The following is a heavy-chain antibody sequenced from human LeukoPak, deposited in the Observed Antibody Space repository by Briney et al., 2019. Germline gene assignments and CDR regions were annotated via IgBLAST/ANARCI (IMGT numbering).Heavy chain of an antibody. Sequence: SETLSLTCTVSGGSISSYYWSWIRQPPGKGLEWIGYIYYSGSTNYNPSLKSRVTISVDTSKNQFSLKLSSVTAADTAVYYCARAGADFWSGYFDYWGQGTLVTVSS. D-gene: IGHD3-3*01. J-gene: IGHJ4*02. CDR3: ARAGADFWSGYFDY. CDR2: IYYSGST. V-gene: IGHV4-59*01. CDR1: GGSISSYY.